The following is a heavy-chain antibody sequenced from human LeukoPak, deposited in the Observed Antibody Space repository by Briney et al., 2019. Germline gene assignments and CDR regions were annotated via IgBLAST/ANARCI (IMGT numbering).Heavy chain of an antibody. CDR3: ARDSRWFGETHYYYYGMDV. Sequence: GGSLRLSCAASGFTFSSYEMNRVRQAPGKGLEWVSYISSSGSTIYYADSVKGRFTISRDNAKNSLYLQMNSLRAEDTAVYYCARDSRWFGETHYYYYGMDVWGQGTTVTVSS. CDR2: ISSSGSTI. CDR1: GFTFSSYE. D-gene: IGHD3-10*01. V-gene: IGHV3-48*03. J-gene: IGHJ6*02.